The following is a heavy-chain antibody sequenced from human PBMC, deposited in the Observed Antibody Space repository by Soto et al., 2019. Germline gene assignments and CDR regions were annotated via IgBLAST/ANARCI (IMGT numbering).Heavy chain of an antibody. V-gene: IGHV4-59*01. CDR1: GGSISSYY. CDR2: IYYSGST. CDR3: ARIPFNGWQYSSSRPYCFDY. Sequence: PSETLSLTCTVSGGSISSYYWSWIRQPPGKGLEWIGYIYYSGSTNYNPSLKSRVTISVDTSKNQFSLKLSSVTATDTAVYFCARIPFNGWQYSSSRPYCFDYWGQGALVTVSS. D-gene: IGHD6-6*01. J-gene: IGHJ4*02.